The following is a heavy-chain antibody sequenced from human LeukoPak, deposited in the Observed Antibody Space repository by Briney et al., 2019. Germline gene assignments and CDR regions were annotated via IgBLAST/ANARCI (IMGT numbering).Heavy chain of an antibody. J-gene: IGHJ3*02. D-gene: IGHD3-3*01. CDR2: INPNSGGT. Sequence: ASVKVSCKASGYTFTGYYMHWVRQAPGQGLEWMGWINPNSGGTNYAQKFQGRVTMTRDTSISTAYMELSRLRSDDTAVYYCARGDYDFWSGYPGGAFDIWGQGTMVTVSS. CDR3: ARGDYDFWSGYPGGAFDI. CDR1: GYTFTGYY. V-gene: IGHV1-2*02.